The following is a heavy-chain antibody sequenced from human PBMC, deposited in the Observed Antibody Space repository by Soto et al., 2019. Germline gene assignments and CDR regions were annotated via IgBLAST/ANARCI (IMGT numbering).Heavy chain of an antibody. CDR1: GFTFSSYA. V-gene: IGHV3-23*01. J-gene: IGHJ4*02. Sequence: EVQLLESGGGLVQPGGSLRLSCAASGFTFSSYAMSWVRQAPGKGLEWVSAISGSGGSTYYADFVKGRFTISRDNSKNTWYLQMNSLRAEDTAVYYCAKGGRIVVVSYWGQGTLVTVAS. CDR3: AKGGRIVVVSY. D-gene: IGHD3-22*01. CDR2: ISGSGGST.